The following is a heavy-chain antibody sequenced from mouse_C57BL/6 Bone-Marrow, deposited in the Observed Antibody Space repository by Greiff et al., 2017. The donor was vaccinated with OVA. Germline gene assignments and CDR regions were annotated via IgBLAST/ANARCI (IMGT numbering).Heavy chain of an antibody. CDR3: ARVNY. CDR2: ISYDGSN. V-gene: IGHV3-6*01. CDR1: GYSITSGYY. Sequence: VQLQQSGPGLVKPSQSLSLTCSVTGYSITSGYYWNWIRQFPGNKLEWMGYISYDGSNNYNPSLKNRISITRDTSKNQFFLKLNSVTTEDTATYYCARVNYWGQGTLVTVSA. J-gene: IGHJ3*01.